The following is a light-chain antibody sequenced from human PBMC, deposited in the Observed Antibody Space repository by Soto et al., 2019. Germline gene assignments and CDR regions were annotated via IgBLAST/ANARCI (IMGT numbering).Light chain of an antibody. CDR1: GRDIGAYDY. Sequence: QSALTQPASVSGSPGQSITISCTGSGRDIGAYDYVSWYQQHPGKAPKLLMYNNNQRPSGVPDRFSGSKSGTSASLAISGLQSEDEADYHCATWDDSLNGLVFGGGTKLTVL. V-gene: IGLV2-14*03. J-gene: IGLJ3*02. CDR3: ATWDDSLNGLV. CDR2: NNN.